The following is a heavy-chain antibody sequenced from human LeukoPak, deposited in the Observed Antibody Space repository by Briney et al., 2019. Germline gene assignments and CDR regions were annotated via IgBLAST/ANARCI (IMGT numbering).Heavy chain of an antibody. V-gene: IGHV3-21*04. Sequence: GVLRLSCAASGFTLSSYTMNWVRQAPGKGLEWVSSITSSSSYIYYTDSVKGRFTISRDNSKNTLYLQMNSLRAEDTAVYYCAKGSNNYPDNFDYWGQGTLVTVSS. CDR2: ITSSSSYI. J-gene: IGHJ4*02. CDR3: AKGSNNYPDNFDY. D-gene: IGHD1-1*01. CDR1: GFTLSSYT.